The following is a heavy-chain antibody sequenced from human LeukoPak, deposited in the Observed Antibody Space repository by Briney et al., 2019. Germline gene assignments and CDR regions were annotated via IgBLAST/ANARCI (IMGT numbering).Heavy chain of an antibody. J-gene: IGHJ4*02. CDR3: ASSKQLGKVYYFDY. CDR2: IIPIFGTA. D-gene: IGHD6-13*01. CDR1: GGTFSSYA. Sequence: ASVKVSCKXSGGTFSSYAISWVPQAPGQGLEWMGRIIPIFGTANYAQKFQGRVTITTDESTSTAYMELSSLRSEDTAVYYCASSKQLGKVYYFDYWGQGTLVTVSS. V-gene: IGHV1-69*05.